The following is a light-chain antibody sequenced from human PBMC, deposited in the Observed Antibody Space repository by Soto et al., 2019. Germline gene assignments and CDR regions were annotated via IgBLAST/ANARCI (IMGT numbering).Light chain of an antibody. CDR1: SSYVGGYNY. CDR2: EVS. Sequence: QSVLTQPPSTSGSPGQSVTISCTGTSSYVGGYNYVSWYQQHPGKAPKLMIYEVSKRPSGVPDRFSGSKSGNTASLTVSGLQPEDEAAYYCSSYAGSNKSVFGTGTKVTVL. CDR3: SSYAGSNKSV. V-gene: IGLV2-8*01. J-gene: IGLJ1*01.